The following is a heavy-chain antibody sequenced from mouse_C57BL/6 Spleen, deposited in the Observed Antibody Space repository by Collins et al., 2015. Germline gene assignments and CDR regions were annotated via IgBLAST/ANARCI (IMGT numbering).Heavy chain of an antibody. V-gene: IGHV1-64*01. Sequence: QVQLQQPGAELVKPGASVKLSCKASGYTFISYWMHWVKQRPGQGLEWIGMIHPNSGTTNYNEKFKSQATLTVDKSSSTAYMQLSSLTSEDSAVYYCAKDYYGSSYVDYAMDYWGQGTSVTVSS. J-gene: IGHJ4*01. CDR2: IHPNSGTT. CDR1: GYTFISYW. CDR3: AKDYYGSSYVDYAMDY. D-gene: IGHD1-1*01.